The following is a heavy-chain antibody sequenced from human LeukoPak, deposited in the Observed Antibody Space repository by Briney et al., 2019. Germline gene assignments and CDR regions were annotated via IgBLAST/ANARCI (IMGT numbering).Heavy chain of an antibody. CDR1: EYTFTSYE. CDR3: AREEYYYDSSGHSD. CDR2: MNPNSGNT. J-gene: IGHJ4*02. V-gene: IGHV1-8*01. Sequence: ASVKVSCKASEYTFTSYEIDWVRQATGQGLEWMGWMNPNSGNTGYAQKFQGRVTMTRNTSISTAYMELSSLRSEDTAVYYCAREEYYYDSSGHSDWGQGTLVTVSS. D-gene: IGHD3-22*01.